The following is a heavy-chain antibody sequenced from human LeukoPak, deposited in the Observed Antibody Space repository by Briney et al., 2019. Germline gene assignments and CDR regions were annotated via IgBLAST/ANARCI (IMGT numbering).Heavy chain of an antibody. Sequence: SETLSLTCTVSGGSISRYYWSWIRQPPGKGLEFIGYIYHSGSTYYNPSLKSRVTISVDTSKNQFSLRLSSVTAADTAVYYCARDRPLATVTTVDTYGFDPWGQGTLVTVSS. CDR2: IYHSGST. J-gene: IGHJ5*02. D-gene: IGHD4-17*01. CDR3: ARDRPLATVTTVDTYGFDP. CDR1: GGSISRYY. V-gene: IGHV4-59*12.